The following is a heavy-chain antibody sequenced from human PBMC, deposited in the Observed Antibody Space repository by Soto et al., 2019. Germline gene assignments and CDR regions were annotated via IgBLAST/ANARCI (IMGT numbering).Heavy chain of an antibody. V-gene: IGHV3-64*01. CDR1: GFTFSLYA. J-gene: IGHJ4*02. CDR3: ARDPRDSSAYYHAYFDY. D-gene: IGHD3-22*01. CDR2: ISGYGGST. Sequence: EVQLVESGGGLVQPGGSLRLSCAASGFTFSLYAMHWVRQAPGKGLEYVSAISGYGGSTHYANSVKGRFTISRDNSRNTLYLQMGSLRAEDTAVYYCARDPRDSSAYYHAYFDYWGQGTLVTVSA.